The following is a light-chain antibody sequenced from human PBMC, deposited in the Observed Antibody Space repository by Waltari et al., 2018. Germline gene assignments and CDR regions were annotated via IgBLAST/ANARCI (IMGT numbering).Light chain of an antibody. CDR1: QSVYNF. CDR2: EAS. J-gene: IGKJ4*01. Sequence: EVVLTQSPATLSLSPGERATLSCRASQSVYNFLAWYQQKPGQAPRLLIYEASQRATGIPARFSGSGSGTDFTLTISNLEPEDVAVYYCQQCANWPPLTFGGGTMVEIK. V-gene: IGKV3-11*01. CDR3: QQCANWPPLT.